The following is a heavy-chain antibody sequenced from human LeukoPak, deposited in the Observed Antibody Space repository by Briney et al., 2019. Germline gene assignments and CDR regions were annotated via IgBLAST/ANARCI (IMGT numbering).Heavy chain of an antibody. CDR3: ARGSGNYYGARY. CDR1: GFTVSSNY. Sequence: GGSLRLSCAASGFTVSSNYMSWVRQAPGKGLEWVSVIYSGGSTYYADSVKGRFTISRDNAKNTVYLQMNSLRAEDTAVYYCARGSGNYYGARYWGQGTLVTVSS. V-gene: IGHV3-53*01. D-gene: IGHD1-26*01. CDR2: IYSGGST. J-gene: IGHJ4*02.